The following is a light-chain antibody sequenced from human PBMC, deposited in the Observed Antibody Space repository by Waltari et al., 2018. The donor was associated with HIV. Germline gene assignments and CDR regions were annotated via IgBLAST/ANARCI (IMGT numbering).Light chain of an antibody. CDR1: SSNIGTNN. CDR2: KND. CDR3: AGWDESLSGLI. V-gene: IGLV1-47*01. J-gene: IGLJ2*01. Sequence: QSVLTQPPSTSGTPGQKVTISCSGSSSNIGTNNVYWYQKRPGTAPKLLIYKNDQGPSGVPDRCSCSRSGASASLAIIGLRSGDEGDYYCAGWDESLSGLIFGGGTKLSVL.